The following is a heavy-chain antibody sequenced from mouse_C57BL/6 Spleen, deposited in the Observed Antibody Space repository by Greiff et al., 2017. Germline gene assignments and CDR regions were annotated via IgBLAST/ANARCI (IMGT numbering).Heavy chain of an antibody. D-gene: IGHD2-2*01. V-gene: IGHV2-2*01. CDR2: IWSGGST. J-gene: IGHJ4*01. CDR1: GFSLTSYG. Sequence: VQLQQSGPGLVKPSQRLSITCTVSGFSLTSYGVNWVRQSPGKGLEWLGVIWSGGSTDYNAAFISRLSISKDNSKSQVFFKMNSLQADDTAIYYFTRNLYGYDYAMDYWGQGTSVTVSS. CDR3: TRNLYGYDYAMDY.